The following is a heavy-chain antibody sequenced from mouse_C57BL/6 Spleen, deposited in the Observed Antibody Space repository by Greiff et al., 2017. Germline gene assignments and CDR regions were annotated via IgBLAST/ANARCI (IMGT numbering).Heavy chain of an antibody. V-gene: IGHV1-64*01. D-gene: IGHD2-3*01. CDR1: GYTFTSYW. CDR3: AREGGYYEYFDV. CDR2: IHPNSGST. J-gene: IGHJ1*03. Sequence: QVQLQQSGAELVKPGASVKLSCKASGYTFTSYWMHWVKQRPGQGLEWIGMIHPNSGSTNYNEKFKSKATLTVDKSSSPAYMQLSSLTSEDSAVYYCAREGGYYEYFDVWGTGTTVTVSS.